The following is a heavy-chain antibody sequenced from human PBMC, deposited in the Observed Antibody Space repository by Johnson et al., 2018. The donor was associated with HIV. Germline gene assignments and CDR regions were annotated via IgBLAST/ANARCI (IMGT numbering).Heavy chain of an antibody. D-gene: IGHD4-11*01. CDR1: GFTVSSNS. CDR3: AREKTTPDAFDI. Sequence: VQLVESGGGLVQPGGSLRLSCAASGFTVSSNSMSWVRQAPGKGLEWVSVIYSGGSTYYADSVKGRFTISRDNSKNTLYLQMNSLRAEDTAVYYCAREKTTPDAFDIWGQGTMVTVSS. CDR2: IYSGGST. V-gene: IGHV3-66*01. J-gene: IGHJ3*02.